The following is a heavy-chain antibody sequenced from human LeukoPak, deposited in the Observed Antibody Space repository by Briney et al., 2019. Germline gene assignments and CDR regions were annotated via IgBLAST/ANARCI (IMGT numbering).Heavy chain of an antibody. CDR3: ARGVHYYDSSGFIPDDY. Sequence: ASVKVSCKASGYTFTSYGISWVRQAPGQGLEWMGWISAYNGNTNYAQKLQGRVTMTTDTSTSTAYMELRSLRSDDTAVYYCARGVHYYDSSGFIPDDYWGQGTLVTVSS. J-gene: IGHJ4*02. D-gene: IGHD3-22*01. V-gene: IGHV1-18*01. CDR2: ISAYNGNT. CDR1: GYTFTSYG.